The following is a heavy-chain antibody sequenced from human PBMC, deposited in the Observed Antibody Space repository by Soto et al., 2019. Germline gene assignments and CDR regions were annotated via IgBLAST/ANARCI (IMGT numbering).Heavy chain of an antibody. CDR3: AKGSSYYYESSGYNDAFDI. V-gene: IGHV3-30*18. CDR1: GFTFNIYG. Sequence: QVQLVESGGGVVQPGRSLRLSCTVSGFTFNIYGMHWVRQAPGKGLEWVAVISYDGSTQYYADSVKGRFTISRDSPKNSRSLQTNSLRADDTAVYYCAKGSSYYYESSGYNDAFDIWGQGTMVTVSS. J-gene: IGHJ3*02. CDR2: ISYDGSTQ. D-gene: IGHD3-22*01.